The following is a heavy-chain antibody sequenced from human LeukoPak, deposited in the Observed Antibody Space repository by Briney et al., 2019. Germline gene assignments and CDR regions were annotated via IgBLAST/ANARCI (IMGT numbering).Heavy chain of an antibody. D-gene: IGHD3-9*01. V-gene: IGHV4-61*09. Sequence: PSETLSLTCTVPGGSISSGSYYWSWIRQPAGKGLEWIGHIYTSGSTNYNPSLKSRVTISVDTSRNQFSLKLSSVTAADTAVYYCARGGYDILTDPWGQGTLVTVSS. CDR3: ARGGYDILTDP. CDR1: GGSISSGSYY. J-gene: IGHJ5*02. CDR2: IYTSGST.